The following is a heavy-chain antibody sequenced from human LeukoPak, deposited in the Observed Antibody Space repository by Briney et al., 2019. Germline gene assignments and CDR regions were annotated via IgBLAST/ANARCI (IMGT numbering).Heavy chain of an antibody. CDR2: IFSNDEN. CDR1: GFSLSNARMG. D-gene: IGHD2-15*01. CDR3: ARMGCSGGSCCYAFDI. V-gene: IGHV2-26*01. J-gene: IGHJ3*02. Sequence: SSPVLVKPRETLTLTCTVSGFSLSNARMGVSWIRQPPGKVLDTLAHIFSNDENSYSTSLKSRLTISKDTSKSQVVLTMTNMDPVDTATYYCARMGCSGGSCCYAFDIWGQGTIVSFST.